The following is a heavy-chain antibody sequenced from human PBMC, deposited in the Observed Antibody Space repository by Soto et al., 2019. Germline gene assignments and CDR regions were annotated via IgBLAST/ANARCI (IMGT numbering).Heavy chain of an antibody. D-gene: IGHD3-22*01. J-gene: IGHJ4*02. CDR2: IYYSGST. CDR1: GGSVSSGSYY. CDR3: ARGLTPSGYYDY. V-gene: IGHV4-61*01. Sequence: SETLSLTCTVSGGSVSSGSYYWSWIRQPPGKGLEWIGYIYYSGSTNYNPSLKSRVTISVDTSKNQFSLKLSSVTAADTAVYYCARGLTPSGYYDYWGQGTLVTVSS.